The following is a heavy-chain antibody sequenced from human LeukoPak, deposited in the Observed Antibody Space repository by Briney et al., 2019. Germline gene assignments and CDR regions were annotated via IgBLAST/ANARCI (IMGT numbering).Heavy chain of an antibody. Sequence: GGSLRLSCAASGFTFSSYEMNWVRQAPGKGLEWVSYISSSGSTIYYADSVKGRFTISRDNSKNTLYLQMNSLRAEDTAVYYCAKDPNFYYCMDVWGKGTTVTISS. CDR2: ISSSGSTI. V-gene: IGHV3-48*03. CDR3: AKDPNFYYCMDV. CDR1: GFTFSSYE. J-gene: IGHJ6*03.